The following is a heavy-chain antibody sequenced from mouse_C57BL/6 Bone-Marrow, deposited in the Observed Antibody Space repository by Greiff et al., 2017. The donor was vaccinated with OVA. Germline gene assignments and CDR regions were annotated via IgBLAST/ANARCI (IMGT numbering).Heavy chain of an antibody. CDR2: IDPANGNT. V-gene: IGHV14-3*01. D-gene: IGHD2-5*01. CDR1: GFNIKNTY. J-gene: IGHJ4*01. CDR3: ASPPYYSNYRVYYYAMDY. Sequence: EVKLQESVAELVRPGASVKLSCTASGFNIKNTYMHWVKQRPEQGLEWIGRIDPANGNTKYAPKFQGKATITADTSSNTAYLQLSSLTSEDTAIYYCASPPYYSNYRVYYYAMDYGGQGTSVTVSS.